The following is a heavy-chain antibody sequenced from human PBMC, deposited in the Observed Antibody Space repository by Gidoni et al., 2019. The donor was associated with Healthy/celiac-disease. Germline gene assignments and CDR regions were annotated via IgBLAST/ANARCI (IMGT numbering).Heavy chain of an antibody. CDR3: ATPKGPYYYYGMDV. CDR1: GYTFTSYG. V-gene: IGHV1-18*01. Sequence: QVQLVQSGAEVKKPGASGKVSCKAAGYTFTSYGISWVRQAPGQGLEWMGWISAYNGNTNYAQKLQGRVTMTTDTSTSTAYMELRSLRSDDTAVYYCATPKGPYYYYGMDVWGQGTTVTVSS. CDR2: ISAYNGNT. J-gene: IGHJ6*02.